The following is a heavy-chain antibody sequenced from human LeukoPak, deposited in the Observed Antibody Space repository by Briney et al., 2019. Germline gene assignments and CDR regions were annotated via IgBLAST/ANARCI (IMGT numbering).Heavy chain of an antibody. D-gene: IGHD1-26*01. CDR2: INPNSGGT. J-gene: IGHJ4*02. CDR3: ARRSSGSYAFDY. CDR1: GGTFSSYA. Sequence: ASVKVSCKASGGTFSSYAISWVRQAPGQGLEWMGRINPNSGGTNYAQKFQGRVTMTRDTSISTAYMELSRLRSDDTAVYYCARRSSGSYAFDYWGQGTLVTVSS. V-gene: IGHV1-2*06.